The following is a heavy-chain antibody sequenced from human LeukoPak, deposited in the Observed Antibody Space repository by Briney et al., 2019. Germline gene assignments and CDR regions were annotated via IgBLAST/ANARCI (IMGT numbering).Heavy chain of an antibody. CDR1: GFTFSSYA. V-gene: IGHV3-30-3*01. CDR2: ISYDGSNK. CDR3: ARVIVGATRDQVYFDY. J-gene: IGHJ4*02. D-gene: IGHD1-26*01. Sequence: PGGSLRLSCAASGFTFSSYAMHWVRQAPGKGLEWVAVISYDGSNKYYADSVKGRFTISRDNSKNTLYLQMNSLRAEDTAVYYCARVIVGATRDQVYFDYWGQGTLVTVSS.